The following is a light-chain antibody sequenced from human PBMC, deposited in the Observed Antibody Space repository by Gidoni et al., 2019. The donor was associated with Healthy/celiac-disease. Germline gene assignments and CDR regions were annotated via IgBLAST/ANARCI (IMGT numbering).Light chain of an antibody. J-gene: IGLJ2*01. V-gene: IGLV2-8*01. CDR3: SSYAGSNTVL. CDR2: EVN. CDR1: SSDVGAYNY. Sequence: SALPQPPSSPGSPGQSVTIACTVTSSDVGAYNYVSWYQQHPGKAPKLMIYEVNKRPSAVPDRFSGSKSGNTAYLTVSGLQAEDEADYYCSSYAGSNTVLFGGGTKLTVL.